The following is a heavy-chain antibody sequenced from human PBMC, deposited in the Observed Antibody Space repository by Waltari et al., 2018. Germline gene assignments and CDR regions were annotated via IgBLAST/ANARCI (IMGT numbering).Heavy chain of an antibody. CDR3: AKDNWGLPGGIDGFDV. D-gene: IGHD7-27*01. J-gene: IGHJ3*01. Sequence: EVQLVESGGDLVRPGGSLRLSCEASGFTFSTYWMSWVRQAPGKGLEWVADIRQEGGAERYLASVRCRFIISRDNAKNSVFLQMDSLRAEDTALYYCAKDNWGLPGGIDGFDVWGQGTMVTVSS. V-gene: IGHV3-7*01. CDR1: GFTFSTYW. CDR2: IRQEGGAE.